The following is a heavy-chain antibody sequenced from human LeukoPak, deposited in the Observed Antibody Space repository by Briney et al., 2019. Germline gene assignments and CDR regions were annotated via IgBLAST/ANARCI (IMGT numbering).Heavy chain of an antibody. CDR1: GYTFTSYG. CDR3: ARHGYCSSTSCFPEYYYYGMDV. V-gene: IGHV1-18*01. D-gene: IGHD2-2*03. CDR2: ISAYNGNT. J-gene: IGHJ6*02. Sequence: ASVKVSCKASGYTFTSYGISWVRQAPGQGLEWMGWISAYNGNTNYAQKLQGRVTMTTDTSTSTAYMELRSLRSDDTAVYYCARHGYCSSTSCFPEYYYYGMDVWGQGTTVTVSS.